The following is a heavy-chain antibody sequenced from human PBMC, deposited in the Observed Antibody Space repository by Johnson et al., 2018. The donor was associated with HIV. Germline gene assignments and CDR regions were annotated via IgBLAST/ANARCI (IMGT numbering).Heavy chain of an antibody. CDR3: ARGGLYCSGDSGYSYTFDM. V-gene: IGHV3-20*04. J-gene: IGHJ3*02. D-gene: IGHD2-15*01. CDR2: INWNGGST. Sequence: VQLVESGGGVVRPGGSLKVSCAASGFTFDDYGMSWVRQAPGKGLEWVSGINWNGGSTDYADSVKGRFTISRDNARNSLSLQMNSLRVEDTALYYCARGGLYCSGDSGYSYTFDMWGQGTMVTVSS. CDR1: GFTFDDYG.